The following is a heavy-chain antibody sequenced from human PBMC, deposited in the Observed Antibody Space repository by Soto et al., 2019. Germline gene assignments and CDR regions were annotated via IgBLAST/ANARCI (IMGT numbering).Heavy chain of an antibody. CDR2: INHSGST. D-gene: IGHD3-16*01. CDR1: GGSFSGYY. Sequence: PSETLSLTCAVYGGSFSGYYWSWIRQPPGKGLEWIGEINHSGSTNYNPSLKSRITISVDTSKNQFSLKLRSVTAADTAVFYCARGELRLGYYYYYGMDVWGQGTTVTVSS. J-gene: IGHJ6*02. V-gene: IGHV4-34*01. CDR3: ARGELRLGYYYYYGMDV.